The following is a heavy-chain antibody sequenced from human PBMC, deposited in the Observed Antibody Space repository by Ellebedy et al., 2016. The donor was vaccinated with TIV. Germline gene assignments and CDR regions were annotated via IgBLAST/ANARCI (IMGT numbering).Heavy chain of an antibody. J-gene: IGHJ4*02. D-gene: IGHD4-11*01. CDR2: IFYGGST. Sequence: MPSETLSLTCTVSGGSISSSSYYWGWIRQPPGKGLEWTGSIFYGGSTYYNPSLKSRVTIAVDTSKNQFSLKLSSVPAADTAVYFCARGTYSNYVFDYWGQGILVTVSS. CDR3: ARGTYSNYVFDY. CDR1: GGSISSSSYY. V-gene: IGHV4-39*07.